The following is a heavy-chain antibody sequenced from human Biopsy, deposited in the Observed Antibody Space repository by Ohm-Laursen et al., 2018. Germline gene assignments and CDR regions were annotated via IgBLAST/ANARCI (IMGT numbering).Heavy chain of an antibody. J-gene: IGHJ4*02. CDR3: AKLADSYGSEFYFDY. CDR1: GFTFSSYA. CDR2: INTSGGST. D-gene: IGHD4-17*01. V-gene: IGHV3-23*01. Sequence: SLRLSCAAPGFTFSSYAMTWVRQAPGKGLEWVSVINTSGGSTHYAVSVKGRLTISRDNSKNTLYLRMNSLRAEDTAVYYCAKLADSYGSEFYFDYWGQGTLVTVSS.